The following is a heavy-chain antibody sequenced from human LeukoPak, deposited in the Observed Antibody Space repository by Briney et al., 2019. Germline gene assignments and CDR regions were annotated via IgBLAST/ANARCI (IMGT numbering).Heavy chain of an antibody. D-gene: IGHD3-16*02. CDR1: GFTFSSYA. Sequence: AGGSLRLSCAASGFTFSSYAMSWVRQAPGKGLEWVSAISGSGGSTYYADSAKGRFTISRDNSKNTLYLQMNSLRAEDTAVYYCAKAGAYDYVWGSYRYRDYWGQGTLVTVSS. V-gene: IGHV3-23*01. CDR3: AKAGAYDYVWGSYRYRDY. CDR2: ISGSGGST. J-gene: IGHJ4*02.